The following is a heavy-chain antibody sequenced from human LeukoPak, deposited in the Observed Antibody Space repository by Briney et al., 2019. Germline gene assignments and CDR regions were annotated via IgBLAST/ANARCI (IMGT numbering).Heavy chain of an antibody. J-gene: IGHJ4*02. D-gene: IGHD6-13*01. V-gene: IGHV3-7*04. CDR3: ARGAYSSIY. CDR2: IKQDGSEK. Sequence: PGGSLRLSCGASGFTFSTYWMTWVRQAPGKGLQWVANIKQDGSEKNYVDSVKGRFTISRDNAENTVSLQMNSLRAEDTAVYYCARGAYSSIYWGQGTLVTVSS. CDR1: GFTFSTYW.